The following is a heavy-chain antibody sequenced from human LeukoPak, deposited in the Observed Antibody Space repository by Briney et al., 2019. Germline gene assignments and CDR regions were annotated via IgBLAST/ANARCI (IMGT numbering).Heavy chain of an antibody. D-gene: IGHD1-1*01. CDR1: GFTFSSYA. CDR2: ISGSGGST. CDR3: ARSQRGNWNPDY. J-gene: IGHJ4*02. V-gene: IGHV3-23*01. Sequence: PGGSLRLSCAASGFTFSSYAMSWVRQAPGKGLEWVSAISGSGGSTYYADSVKGRFTISRDNSKNTLYLQMNSLRAEDTAVYYCARSQRGNWNPDYWGQGTLVTVSS.